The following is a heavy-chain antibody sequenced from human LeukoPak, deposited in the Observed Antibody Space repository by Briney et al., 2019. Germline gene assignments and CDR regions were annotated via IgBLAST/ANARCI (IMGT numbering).Heavy chain of an antibody. CDR3: ARDQLYCTGGYCYFDS. Sequence: PGGSLRLSRAASGFSFSNYYMTWVRQSPGKGMEWVANINQDGSETHYVDSVKGRFTISRDNAKNTLYLQMNSLRAEDTALYYCARDQLYCTGGYCYFDSWGQGTLITVSS. D-gene: IGHD2-8*02. V-gene: IGHV3-7*01. J-gene: IGHJ4*02. CDR1: GFSFSNYY. CDR2: INQDGSET.